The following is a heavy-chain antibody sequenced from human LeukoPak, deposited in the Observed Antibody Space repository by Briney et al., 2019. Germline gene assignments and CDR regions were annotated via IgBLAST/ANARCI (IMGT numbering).Heavy chain of an antibody. CDR3: AKKQGGIIVATTLHYYYGMDV. CDR2: ISGSGGST. J-gene: IGHJ6*02. D-gene: IGHD5-12*01. Sequence: GGSLRLSCAASGFTFSSYAMGWVRQAPGKGLEGVSAISGSGGSTYYADSVKGRFTISRDNSKNTLYLQMNSLRAEDTAVYYCAKKQGGIIVATTLHYYYGMDVWGQGTTVTVSS. CDR1: GFTFSSYA. V-gene: IGHV3-23*01.